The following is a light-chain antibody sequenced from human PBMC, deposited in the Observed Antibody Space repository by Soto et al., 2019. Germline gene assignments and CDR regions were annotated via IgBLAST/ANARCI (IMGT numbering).Light chain of an antibody. CDR1: QSISSN. J-gene: IGKJ1*01. CDR2: DTS. Sequence: EIVMTQSPDMLSVSPGERATLSCRVSQSISSNLAWYQQKPGQAPRLLIYDTSTRATSIPARFSGSGSGTELTLTISGLQSEDFAVYYCLHYNKRPRWTFGQGTKVDIK. V-gene: IGKV3-15*01. CDR3: LHYNKRPRWT.